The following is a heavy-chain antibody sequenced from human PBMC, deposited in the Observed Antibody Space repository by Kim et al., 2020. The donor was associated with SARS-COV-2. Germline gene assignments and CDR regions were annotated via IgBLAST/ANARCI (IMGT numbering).Heavy chain of an antibody. CDR3: STIWNTSGWYSDY. Sequence: YAAPVKGRFTISRDDAKNTLYLQMNSLKTEDTAVYYCSTIWNTSGWYSDYWGQGTLVTVSS. D-gene: IGHD6-19*01. J-gene: IGHJ4*02. V-gene: IGHV3-15*01.